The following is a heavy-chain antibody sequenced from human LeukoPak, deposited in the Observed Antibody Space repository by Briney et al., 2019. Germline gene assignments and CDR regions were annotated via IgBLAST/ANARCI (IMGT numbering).Heavy chain of an antibody. CDR1: GFTFSSYA. CDR2: ISGSGGST. V-gene: IGHV3-23*01. CDR3: ARVACAPGKECGPNDAFDI. Sequence: PGGSLRLSCAASGFTFSSYAMSWVRQAPGKGLEWVSAISGSGGSTYYADSVKGRFTISRDNSKNTLYLQMNSLRAEDTALYYCARVACAPGKECGPNDAFDIWGQGTMVTVSS. D-gene: IGHD3-3*01. J-gene: IGHJ3*02.